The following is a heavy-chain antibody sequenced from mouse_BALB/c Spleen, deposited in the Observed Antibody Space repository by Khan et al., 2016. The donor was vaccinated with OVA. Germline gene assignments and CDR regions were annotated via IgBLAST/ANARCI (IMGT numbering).Heavy chain of an antibody. CDR1: GDTCTDYA. CDR2: ISTYYGDA. D-gene: IGHD2-5*01. V-gene: IGHV1S137*01. J-gene: IGHJ4*01. CDR3: ARCVIVLYTMDY. Sequence: QVQLKESGAELVRPGVSVKISCKGSGDTCTDYAMHWVKQSHAKSLEWIRVISTYYGDANYTQQFKGKATMTVDKYSTTANMDLARLTSEDSAIYSCARCVIVLYTMDYWDQRTSVTVSS.